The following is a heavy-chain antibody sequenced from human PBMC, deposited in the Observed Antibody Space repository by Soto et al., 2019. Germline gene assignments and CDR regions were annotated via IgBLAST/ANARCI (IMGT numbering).Heavy chain of an antibody. CDR2: IYWDNDE. CDR1: GFSLSTNGVG. Sequence: QITLKESGPTLVKPTQTLTLTCTFSGFSLSTNGVGVGWIRQPPGTALEWLALIYWDNDERYSPSLKSGLIITKDPSKTQVVLTMTNMDPVDTATYYCAHRRVGYGDPDYYFEYWCQGILVTVSS. V-gene: IGHV2-5*02. J-gene: IGHJ4*02. D-gene: IGHD4-17*01. CDR3: AHRRVGYGDPDYYFEY.